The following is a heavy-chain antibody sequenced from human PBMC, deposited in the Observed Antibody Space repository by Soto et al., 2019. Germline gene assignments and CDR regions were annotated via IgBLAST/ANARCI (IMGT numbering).Heavy chain of an antibody. J-gene: IGHJ6*02. CDR3: ARAPGKTPGYYYGMDV. D-gene: IGHD6-13*01. Sequence: RVSGAPSGCTFRSYGMSWVRQTTKMGLEWVANINQDRSQKYYVVSVKGRFTISSDHAKNSLYLQMNSLRAEDTAVFYCARAPGKTPGYYYGMDVWGQGTPVTVSS. V-gene: IGHV3-7*01. CDR1: GCTFRSYG. CDR2: INQDRSQK.